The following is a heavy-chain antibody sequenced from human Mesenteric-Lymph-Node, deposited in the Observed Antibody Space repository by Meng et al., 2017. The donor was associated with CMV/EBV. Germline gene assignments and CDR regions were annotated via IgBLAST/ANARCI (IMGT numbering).Heavy chain of an antibody. CDR2: INSDGSST. V-gene: IGHV3-74*01. CDR3: ARDPHRYSGYDWFDY. Sequence: GESLKISCAASGFTFSSYWMHWVRQAPGKGLVWVLRINSDGSSTSYADSVKGRFTISRDNAKNTLYLQMNSLRAEDTAVYYCARDPHRYSGYDWFDYWGQGTLVTVSS. D-gene: IGHD5-12*01. J-gene: IGHJ4*02. CDR1: GFTFSSYW.